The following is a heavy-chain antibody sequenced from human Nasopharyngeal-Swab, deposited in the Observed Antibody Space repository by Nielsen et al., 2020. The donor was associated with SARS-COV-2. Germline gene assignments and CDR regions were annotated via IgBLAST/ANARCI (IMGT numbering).Heavy chain of an antibody. V-gene: IGHV7-4-1*02. Sequence: ASVKVSCKASGYTLTMYAMNWVRQAPGHGLEWMGWINTNTGNPTYAQGFTGRFVFSLDTSVSTAYLQISSLKAEDTAVYYCARGESYGDYSYYYYYGMDVWGQGTTVTVSS. CDR2: INTNTGNP. D-gene: IGHD4-17*01. CDR3: ARGESYGDYSYYYYYGMDV. J-gene: IGHJ6*02. CDR1: GYTLTMYA.